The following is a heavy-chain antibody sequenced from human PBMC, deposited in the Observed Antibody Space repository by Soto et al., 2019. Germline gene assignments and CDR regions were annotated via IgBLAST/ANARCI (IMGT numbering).Heavy chain of an antibody. CDR2: INHSGST. D-gene: IGHD3-10*01. J-gene: IGHJ6*02. CDR3: ATGRGVRGVIITTYYYYGLDV. CDR1: SGSFSGYY. V-gene: IGHV4-34*01. Sequence: SATLSLTCAVYSGSFSGYYWSWIRQPPGKGLEWIGEINHSGSTNYNPSLKSRVTISVDTSKNQFSLKLSSVSAADTAVYYCATGRGVRGVIITTYYYYGLDVWGQGTTVTVSS.